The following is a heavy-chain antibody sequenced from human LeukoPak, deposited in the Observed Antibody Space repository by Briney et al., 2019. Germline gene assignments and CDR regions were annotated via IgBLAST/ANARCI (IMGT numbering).Heavy chain of an antibody. Sequence: GGSLRLSCAASGFTVSSNYMNWVRQAPGKGLEWVSIIYSGGGTYYADSVKGRFTISRDNSKNTLYLQMNSLRADDTAVYYCARGCYYERSGYCPFDYWGPGTLVTVSS. V-gene: IGHV3-53*01. CDR1: GFTVSSNY. J-gene: IGHJ4*02. D-gene: IGHD3-22*01. CDR3: ARGCYYERSGYCPFDY. CDR2: IYSGGGT.